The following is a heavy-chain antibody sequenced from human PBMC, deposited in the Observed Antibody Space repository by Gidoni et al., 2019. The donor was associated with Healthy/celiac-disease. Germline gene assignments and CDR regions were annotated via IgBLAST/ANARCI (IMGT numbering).Heavy chain of an antibody. Sequence: QVQMVESGGGLVKPGGFLRLSCSASGLPLSDSSIRWIRQAPGKGMEWVSYICGSGISIYYADSGKGRFTNSRDNAKNSRYLQMNSLRAEDTAVYYCARDGVPSSSSWYSLLPLGWFDPWGQGTLVTVSS. CDR1: GLPLSDSS. V-gene: IGHV3-11*01. D-gene: IGHD6-13*01. CDR2: ICGSGISI. CDR3: ARDGVPSSSSWYSLLPLGWFDP. J-gene: IGHJ5*02.